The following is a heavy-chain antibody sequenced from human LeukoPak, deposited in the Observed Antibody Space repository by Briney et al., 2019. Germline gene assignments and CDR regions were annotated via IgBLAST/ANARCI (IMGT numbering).Heavy chain of an antibody. CDR2: IYYSGST. CDR3: ARGYDILTGFDY. D-gene: IGHD3-9*01. Sequence: SETLSLTCTVSGGSISSGDYYWSWIRQPPGKGLEWIGYIYYSGSTYYNPSLKSRVTISVDTSKNQFSLKLSSVTAADTAVYYCARGYDILTGFDYWGQGTLVTVSS. J-gene: IGHJ4*02. V-gene: IGHV4-30-4*01. CDR1: GGSISSGDYY.